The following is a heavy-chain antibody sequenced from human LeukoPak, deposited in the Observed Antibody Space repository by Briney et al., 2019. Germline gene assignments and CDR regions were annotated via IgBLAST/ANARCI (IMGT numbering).Heavy chain of an antibody. CDR2: ISSSGSTI. CDR1: GFTFSDYY. Sequence: GGSLRLSCAAPGFTFSDYYMSWIRQAPGKGLEWVSYISSSGSTIYYADSVKGRFTISRDNAKNSLYLQMNSLRAEDTAVYYCARDRHVAARPRLDYYYYMDVWGKGTTVTVSS. J-gene: IGHJ6*03. CDR3: ARDRHVAARPRLDYYYYMDV. D-gene: IGHD6-6*01. V-gene: IGHV3-11*04.